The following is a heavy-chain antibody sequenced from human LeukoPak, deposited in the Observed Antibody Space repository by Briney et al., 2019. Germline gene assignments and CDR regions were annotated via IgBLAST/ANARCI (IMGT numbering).Heavy chain of an antibody. J-gene: IGHJ4*02. V-gene: IGHV1-24*01. CDR2: FDPEDGET. D-gene: IGHD6-13*01. CDR3: ATEGGIAAAGTLPDY. Sequence: APVKVSCKVSGNTLTDLSMHWVRQAPGKGLEWMGGFDPEDGETIYAQKFQGRVTMTEDTSTDTAYMGLSSPRSEDTAVYYCATEGGIAAAGTLPDYWGQGTLVTVSS. CDR1: GNTLTDLS.